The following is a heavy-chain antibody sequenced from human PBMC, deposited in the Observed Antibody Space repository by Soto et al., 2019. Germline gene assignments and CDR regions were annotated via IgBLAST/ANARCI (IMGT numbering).Heavy chain of an antibody. CDR3: ARAGDYYDSSGYSTYFDY. Sequence: SVTMSVTCTVSGGSISSGGYCWSWIRKPPGKGLEWIGYIYYSGSTYYNPSLKSRVTISVDTSKNQFSLKLSSVTAADTAVYYCARAGDYYDSSGYSTYFDYWGQGTLVTVSS. J-gene: IGHJ4*02. D-gene: IGHD3-22*01. CDR1: GGSISSGGYC. V-gene: IGHV4-30-4*01. CDR2: IYYSGST.